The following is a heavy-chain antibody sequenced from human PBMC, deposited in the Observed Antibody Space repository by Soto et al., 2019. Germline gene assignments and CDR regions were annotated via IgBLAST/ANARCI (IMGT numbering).Heavy chain of an antibody. D-gene: IGHD3-16*01. CDR3: AREIGVYDYIWGSHPSAVRADFDY. Sequence: ASVKVSCKASGYTFTSYGISWVRQAPGQGLEWMGWISAYNGNTNYAQKLQGRVTMTTDTSTSTAYMELRSLRSDDTAVYYCAREIGVYDYIWGSHPSAVRADFDYWGQGTLVTVSS. CDR1: GYTFTSYG. V-gene: IGHV1-18*01. CDR2: ISAYNGNT. J-gene: IGHJ4*02.